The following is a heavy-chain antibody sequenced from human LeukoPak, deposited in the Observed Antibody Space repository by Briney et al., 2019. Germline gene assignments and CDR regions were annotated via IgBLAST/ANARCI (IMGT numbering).Heavy chain of an antibody. V-gene: IGHV1-69*01. J-gene: IGHJ5*02. CDR1: GGTFSSYA. CDR3: ARDRQVVPAAINYDWFDP. CDR2: IIPIFGTA. D-gene: IGHD2-2*02. Sequence: SVKASCKASGGTFSSYAISWVRQAPGQGLEWMGGIIPIFGTANYAQKFQGRVTITADESTSTAYMELSSLRSEDTAVYYCARDRQVVPAAINYDWFDPWGQGTLVTVSS.